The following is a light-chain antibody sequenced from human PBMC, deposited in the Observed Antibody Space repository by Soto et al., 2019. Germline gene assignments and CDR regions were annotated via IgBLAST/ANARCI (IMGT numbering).Light chain of an antibody. CDR1: SSNIGGVYD. CDR2: GNN. CDR3: QSYDSSLSRYV. V-gene: IGLV1-40*01. J-gene: IGLJ1*01. Sequence: QSVLTQTPSVSGAPGQRVAISCTGTSSNIGGVYDAHWYQQVPGTAPKLLIYGNNNRPAGVPDRFSGSNSGTSASLAITGLQPVDEADYYCQSYDSSLSRYVFGTGTKVTVL.